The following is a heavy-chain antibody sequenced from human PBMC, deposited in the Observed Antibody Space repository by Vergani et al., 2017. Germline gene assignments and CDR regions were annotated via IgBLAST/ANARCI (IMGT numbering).Heavy chain of an antibody. CDR2: IRSDESRR. J-gene: IGHJ4*02. Sequence: QVQLVESGGGVVQPGGSLRLSCAASGFTFNSYGMHWVRQAPGKGLEWVASIRSDESRRYYGDSMEGPFTISRDNSKNTLYLQMKSLRPEDTAVYYCAREGFYDYVWGSYRLRGGYYFDYWGQGTLVTVSS. CDR3: AREGFYDYVWGSYRLRGGYYFDY. D-gene: IGHD3-16*02. V-gene: IGHV3-30*02. CDR1: GFTFNSYG.